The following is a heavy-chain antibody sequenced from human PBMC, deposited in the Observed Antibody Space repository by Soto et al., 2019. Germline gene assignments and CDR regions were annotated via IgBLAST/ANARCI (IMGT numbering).Heavy chain of an antibody. Sequence: SETLSLTCAVSGGSISSSNWWSGVRQPPGKGLEWIGEIYHSGSTNYNPSLKSRVTISVDKSKNQFSLKLSSVTAADTAVYYCARGLGIAAAGQINYYYYYGMDVWGQGTTVTVS. J-gene: IGHJ6*02. CDR2: IYHSGST. D-gene: IGHD6-13*01. CDR1: GGSISSSNW. CDR3: ARGLGIAAAGQINYYYYYGMDV. V-gene: IGHV4-4*02.